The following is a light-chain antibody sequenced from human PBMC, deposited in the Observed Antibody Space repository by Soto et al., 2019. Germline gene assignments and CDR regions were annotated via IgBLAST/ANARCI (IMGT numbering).Light chain of an antibody. CDR1: SSDVGAYNY. Sequence: QSALTQPASVSGSPGQSITISCTGTSSDVGAYNYVSWYQQHPGKAPKLMIYEVNNRPSGDSSRFSGSKSGNTASLTISGLQAEDEADYYCSSYTGSSTRLVFGGGTKVTVL. CDR3: SSYTGSSTRLV. J-gene: IGLJ2*01. V-gene: IGLV2-14*01. CDR2: EVN.